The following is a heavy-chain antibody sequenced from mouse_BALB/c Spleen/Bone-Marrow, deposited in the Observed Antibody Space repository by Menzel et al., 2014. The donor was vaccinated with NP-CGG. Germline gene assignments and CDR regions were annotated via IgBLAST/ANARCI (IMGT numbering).Heavy chain of an antibody. J-gene: IGHJ1*01. V-gene: IGHV3-2*02. CDR3: ARVYYYRYWYFDV. CDR1: GYSITSDYA. CDR2: ISYSGGT. D-gene: IGHD2-14*01. Sequence: EVKLMESGPGLVKPSQSLSLTCTVTGYSITSDYAWNWIRQFPGNKLEWMGYISYSGGTNYNPSLKSRISITRDTSKNLFFLHVNSVTTEDTATYYCARVYYYRYWYFDVWGAGTTVTVSS.